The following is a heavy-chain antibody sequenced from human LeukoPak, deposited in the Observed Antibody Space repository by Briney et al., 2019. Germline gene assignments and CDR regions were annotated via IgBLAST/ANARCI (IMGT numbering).Heavy chain of an antibody. CDR3: ARGGFSGYCSSTSCYDYYYMDV. D-gene: IGHD2-2*01. CDR2: IKQDGSEE. Sequence: GGSLRLSCAASGFTFSSYWMSWVRQAPGKGLEWVANIKQDGSEEYYVDSVKGRFTISRDNAKNSLYLQMNSLRAEDTAVYYCARGGFSGYCSSTSCYDYYYMDVWGKGTTVTVSS. CDR1: GFTFSSYW. V-gene: IGHV3-7*01. J-gene: IGHJ6*03.